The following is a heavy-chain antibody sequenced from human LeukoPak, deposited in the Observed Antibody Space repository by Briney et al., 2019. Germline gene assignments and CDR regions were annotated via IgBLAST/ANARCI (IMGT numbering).Heavy chain of an antibody. V-gene: IGHV3-43*02. Sequence: PGGSLRLSCATSGFTFDDYAMHWVRQAPGKGLEWVSLISGDGGTTYYADSVKGRFTISTDNSKSSLYLQMNSLRTEDTALYYCAKAGYCSSTSCFTYYYYYMDVWGKGTTVTVSS. CDR2: ISGDGGTT. CDR1: GFTFDDYA. D-gene: IGHD2-2*01. J-gene: IGHJ6*03. CDR3: AKAGYCSSTSCFTYYYYYMDV.